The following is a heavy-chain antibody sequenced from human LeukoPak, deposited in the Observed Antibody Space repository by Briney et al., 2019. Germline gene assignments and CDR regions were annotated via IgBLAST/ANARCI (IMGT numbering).Heavy chain of an antibody. CDR2: IDTSGTTT. D-gene: IGHD3-10*01. CDR1: GGSISSYY. V-gene: IGHV4-4*09. J-gene: IGHJ6*02. Sequence: PSETLSLTCIVSGGSISSYYWSWIRQPPGKGLEWIGYIDTSGTTTNYNPSLKSRVTISIDTSKNQFSLKLSSVTAADTAVYYCARDQRGLWFGEHAPHYYYYYGMDVWGQGTTVTVSS. CDR3: ARDQRGLWFGEHAPHYYYYYGMDV.